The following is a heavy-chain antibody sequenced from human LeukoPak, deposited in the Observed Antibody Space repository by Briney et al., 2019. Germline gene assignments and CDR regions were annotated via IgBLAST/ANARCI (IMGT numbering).Heavy chain of an antibody. J-gene: IGHJ4*02. CDR3: ARPLTRGGTYYV. CDR2: VYYDGSA. D-gene: IGHD1-26*01. Sequence: SETLSLTCGVSGDSIRSSIYYWGWIRQPPGKGLEWIGSVYYDGSACYNPSLKSRVTISVDTSKNQLSLKLSSVTAADTAVYYCARPLTRGGTYYVWGQGTLVTVSS. V-gene: IGHV4-39*01. CDR1: GDSIRSSIYY.